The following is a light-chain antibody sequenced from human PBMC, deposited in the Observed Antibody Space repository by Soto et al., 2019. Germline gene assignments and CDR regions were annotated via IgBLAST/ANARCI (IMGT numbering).Light chain of an antibody. CDR3: CSSAGSYTFWV. CDR2: DVN. V-gene: IGLV2-11*01. J-gene: IGLJ3*02. CDR1: SGDVGGYDY. Sequence: QSALTQPRSVSGSPGQSVTISCTGTSGDVGGYDYVSWYQHHPGKAPKLMIFDVNKRPSGVPDRFSGSKSGNTASLTISGLQAEDEADYYCCSSAGSYTFWVFGGGTKLTVL.